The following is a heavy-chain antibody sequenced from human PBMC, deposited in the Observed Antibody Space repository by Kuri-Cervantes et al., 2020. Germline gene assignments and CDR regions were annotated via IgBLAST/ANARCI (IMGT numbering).Heavy chain of an antibody. CDR3: ARDRRGYDSEYFQH. J-gene: IGHJ1*01. D-gene: IGHD5-12*01. CDR1: GGSISSCGYY. CDR2: ISSSSRTI. V-gene: IGHV3-48*02. Sequence: GGSLRLSCTVSGGSISSCGYYWSWIRQHPGKGLEWVSYISSSSRTIYYADSVKGRFTIYRDNAKNSLYLQMNSLRDEDKAVYYCARDRRGYDSEYFQHWGQGTLVTVSS.